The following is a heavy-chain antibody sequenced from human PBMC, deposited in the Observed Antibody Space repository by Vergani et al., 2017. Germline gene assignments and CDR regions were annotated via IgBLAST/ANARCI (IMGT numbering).Heavy chain of an antibody. CDR2: IWYDGRNK. CDR1: GFTFSSYG. Sequence: QVQLVESGGGVVQPGRSLRLSCAASGFTFSSYGMHWVRQAPGKGLEWVAVIWYDGRNKYYADSVKGRFTISRDNSKNALYLQMNSLRAEDTAVYYCAKLGMHTCFSFDYWGQGTLVTVSS. J-gene: IGHJ4*02. CDR3: AKLGMHTCFSFDY. D-gene: IGHD2-21*01. V-gene: IGHV3-33*06.